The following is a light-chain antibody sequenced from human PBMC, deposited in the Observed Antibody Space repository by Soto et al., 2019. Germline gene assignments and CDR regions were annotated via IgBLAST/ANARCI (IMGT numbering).Light chain of an antibody. CDR1: SSNIESNW. J-gene: IGLJ2*01. Sequence: QAVVTQAPSVSGTPGQRVTISCSGSSSNIESNWVYWYQQLPGTAPKLLIYNNNQRPSGVPDLFSGSKYGTSASLAITGLRSDDEADYYCATWDDDLYTPIIGGGTKLTVL. CDR2: NNN. CDR3: ATWDDDLYTPI. V-gene: IGLV1-47*02.